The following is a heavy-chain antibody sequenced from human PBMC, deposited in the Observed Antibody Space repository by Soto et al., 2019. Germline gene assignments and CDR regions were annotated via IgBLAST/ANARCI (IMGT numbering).Heavy chain of an antibody. CDR3: ARSMLP. CDR2: IYYSGST. CDR1: GGSISSTNYY. D-gene: IGHD2-8*01. Sequence: SETLSLTCTVSGGSISSTNYYWGWIRQPPGKGLEWIGYIYYSGSTYYKPSLKSRVTISVDTSKNQFSLKLSSVTAADTAVYYCARSMLPWGRATLVTVSS. V-gene: IGHV4-31*03. J-gene: IGHJ5*02.